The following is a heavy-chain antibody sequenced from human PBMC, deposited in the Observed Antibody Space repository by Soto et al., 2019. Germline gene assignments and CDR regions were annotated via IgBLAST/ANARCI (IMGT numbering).Heavy chain of an antibody. V-gene: IGHV3-74*01. CDR2: ISGDGSVI. CDR3: VRDIR. J-gene: IGHJ4*02. CDR1: GFTFRSSW. Sequence: EVQLVESGGGLVQPGGSLRLSCAASGFTFRSSWMYWVRQTPGKGPVWVSCISGDGSVIYYADSVKGRFTISRDNARDTLYLQMNSLTTEDSAVYYCVRDIRWGQGTLVSVSS.